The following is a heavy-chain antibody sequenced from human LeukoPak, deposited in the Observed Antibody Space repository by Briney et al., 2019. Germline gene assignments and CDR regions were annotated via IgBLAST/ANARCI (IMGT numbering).Heavy chain of an antibody. CDR1: GGSISSQY. CDR3: ARHSSTWYDFDY. Sequence: SETLSLTCTVSGGSISSQYWSWIRQPPGKGLQWIGYIYYSYSGSTNYNPSLKSRVTISVDTSKNQFSLKLSSVTAADTAVYYCARHSSTWYDFDYWGQGTLVTVSS. J-gene: IGHJ4*02. CDR2: IYYSYSGST. D-gene: IGHD6-13*01. V-gene: IGHV4-59*08.